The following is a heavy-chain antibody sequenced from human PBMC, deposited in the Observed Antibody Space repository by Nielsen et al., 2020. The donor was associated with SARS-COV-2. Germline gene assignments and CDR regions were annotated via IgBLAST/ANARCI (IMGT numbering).Heavy chain of an antibody. Sequence: GGSLRLSCAASGFTFDDYALSWVRQVPGKGLEWVSRITWNGDTTGYADSVKGRFTISRDNARNSLFLQMNNLRAEDTAIYYCARDRDVDYLDSWGQGTLVTVSS. CDR3: ARDRDVDYLDS. CDR1: GFTFDDYA. D-gene: IGHD3-9*01. J-gene: IGHJ1*01. V-gene: IGHV3-20*04. CDR2: ITWNGDTT.